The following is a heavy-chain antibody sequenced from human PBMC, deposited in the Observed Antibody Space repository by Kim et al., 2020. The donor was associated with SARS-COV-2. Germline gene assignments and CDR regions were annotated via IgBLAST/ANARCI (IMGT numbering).Heavy chain of an antibody. J-gene: IGHJ6*02. Sequence: GGSLRLSCAASGFTFRNYGMHWVRQAPGKGLEWVAVIWYYGSNKYYADSVKGRFTISRDNSKNTLFLQMNSLRAEDMAVYYCARDPSDSSSWEGGYYHYYGMDVWGQRTTVTVSS. D-gene: IGHD6-13*01. CDR2: IWYYGSNK. V-gene: IGHV3-33*01. CDR1: GFTFRNYG. CDR3: ARDPSDSSSWEGGYYHYYGMDV.